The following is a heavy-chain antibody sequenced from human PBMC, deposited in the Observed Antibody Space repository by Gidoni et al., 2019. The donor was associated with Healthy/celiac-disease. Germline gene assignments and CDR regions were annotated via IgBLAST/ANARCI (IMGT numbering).Heavy chain of an antibody. CDR1: GGSFSGYY. Sequence: QVQLQQWGAGLLKPSETLSLTCAVYGGSFSGYYWSWIRQPPGKGLEWIGEINHSGSTNYNPSLKSRVTISVDTSKNQFSLKLSSVTAADTAVYYCARGSKTGSSWYNDYYYYYGMDVWGQGTTVTVSS. J-gene: IGHJ6*02. CDR3: ARGSKTGSSWYNDYYYYYGMDV. V-gene: IGHV4-34*01. CDR2: INHSGST. D-gene: IGHD6-13*01.